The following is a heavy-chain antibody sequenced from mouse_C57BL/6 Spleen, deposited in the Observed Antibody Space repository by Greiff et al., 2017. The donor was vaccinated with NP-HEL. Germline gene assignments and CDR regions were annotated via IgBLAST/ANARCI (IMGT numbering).Heavy chain of an antibody. D-gene: IGHD2-4*01. CDR1: GYTFTSYW. Sequence: QVQLQQPGAELVRPGSSVKLSCKASGYTFTSYWMHWVKQRPIQGLEWIGNIDPSDSETHYNQKFKDKATLTVDKSSSTAYMQLSSLTSEDSAVYYCARGSPIYYDYDGYFDVWGTGTKVTVSS. CDR3: ARGSPIYYDYDGYFDV. CDR2: IDPSDSET. V-gene: IGHV1-52*01. J-gene: IGHJ1*03.